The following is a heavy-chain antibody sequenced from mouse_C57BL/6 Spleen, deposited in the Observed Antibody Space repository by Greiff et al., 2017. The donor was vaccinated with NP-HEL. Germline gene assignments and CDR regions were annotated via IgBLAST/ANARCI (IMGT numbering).Heavy chain of an antibody. V-gene: IGHV1-26*01. CDR1: GYTFTDYY. CDR2: INPNNGGT. J-gene: IGHJ4*01. Sequence: VQLQQSGPELVKPGASVKISCKASGYTFTDYYMNWVKQSHGKSLEWIGDINPNNGGTSYNQKFKGKATLTVDKSSSTAYMELRSLTSEDSAVYYCAKSYYAMEYWGQGTSVTVSS. CDR3: AKSYYAMEY.